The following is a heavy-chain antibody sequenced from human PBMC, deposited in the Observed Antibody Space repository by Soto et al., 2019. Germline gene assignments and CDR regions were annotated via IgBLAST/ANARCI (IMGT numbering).Heavy chain of an antibody. Sequence: GGSLRLSCAASGFTFSSYAMSWVHQAPGKGLEWVSAISGSGGSTYYADSVKGRFTISRDNSKNTLYLQMNSLRAEDTAVYYCAKDRAITMVRGVLYYFDYWGQGTLVTVSS. CDR1: GFTFSSYA. CDR2: ISGSGGST. J-gene: IGHJ4*02. V-gene: IGHV3-23*01. CDR3: AKDRAITMVRGVLYYFDY. D-gene: IGHD3-10*01.